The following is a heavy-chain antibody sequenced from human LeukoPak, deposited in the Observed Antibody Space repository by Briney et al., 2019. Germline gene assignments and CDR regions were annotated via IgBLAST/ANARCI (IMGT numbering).Heavy chain of an antibody. CDR2: ISGSGDST. V-gene: IGHV3-23*01. D-gene: IGHD6-13*01. CDR1: GFTFSSYA. J-gene: IGHJ4*02. CDR3: AKSLAAPGTGGDDY. Sequence: PGGSLRLSCAASGFTFSSYAMSWVRQAPGKGLEWVSAISGSGDSTYYAESVKGRFTISRDNSKNTLSLQMNSLRAEDTAVYYCAKSLAAPGTGGDDYWGQGTLVTVSS.